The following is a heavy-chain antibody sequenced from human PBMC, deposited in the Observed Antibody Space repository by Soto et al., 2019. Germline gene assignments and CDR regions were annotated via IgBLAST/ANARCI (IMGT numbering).Heavy chain of an antibody. CDR1: GFSFSDYQ. CDR3: TRGGRSTSDYWQY. J-gene: IGHJ4*02. D-gene: IGHD4-17*01. CDR2: ISSGGGDS. V-gene: IGHV3-11*06. Sequence: QMRLVESGGALVKPGGSLRLSCAASGFSFSDYQMTWIRQTPGRGLEWVSQISSGGGDSNHADSVKGRFITSRDNAKNLLYLQMNNLRAEDTAVYYCTRGGRSTSDYWQYWGLGTLVTV.